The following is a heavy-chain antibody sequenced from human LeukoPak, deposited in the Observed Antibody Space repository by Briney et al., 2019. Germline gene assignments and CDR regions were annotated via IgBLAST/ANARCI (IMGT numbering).Heavy chain of an antibody. CDR1: GYTFTSYG. CDR2: ISAYNGNT. J-gene: IGHJ5*02. CDR3: AKLTSSNWFDP. D-gene: IGHD3-16*01. V-gene: IGHV1-18*01. Sequence: EASVKVSCKASGYTFTSYGISWVRQAPGQGLEWMGWISAYNGNTNYAQKLQGRVTMTTDTSTSTAYMELRSLRSDDTAVYYCAKLTSSNWFDPWAREPWSPSPQ.